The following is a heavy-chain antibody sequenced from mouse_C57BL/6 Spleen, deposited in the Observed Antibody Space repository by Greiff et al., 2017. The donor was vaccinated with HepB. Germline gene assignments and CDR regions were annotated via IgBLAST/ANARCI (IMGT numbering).Heavy chain of an antibody. V-gene: IGHV1-50*01. CDR3: AKARLSSFAY. D-gene: IGHD2-4*01. J-gene: IGHJ3*01. CDR1: GYTFTSYW. CDR2: IDPSDSYT. Sequence: QVQLQQPGAELVKPGASVKLSCKASGYTFTSYWMQWVKQRPGQGLEWIGEIDPSDSYTNYNQKFKGKATLTVDTSSSTAYMPLSSLTSEDSAVYYCAKARLSSFAYWGQGTLVTVSA.